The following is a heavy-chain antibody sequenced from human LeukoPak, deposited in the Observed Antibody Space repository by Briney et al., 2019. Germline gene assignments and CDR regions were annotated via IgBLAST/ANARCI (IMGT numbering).Heavy chain of an antibody. CDR1: AFTFSSYW. V-gene: IGHV3-7*01. Sequence: PGGSLRLSCAASAFTFSSYWMSWVRQAPGKGLEWVANIKRDGSEKYYVDSVQGRSTISRDNAKNTLYLQMNSLRAEDTAVYYCVRDGEQWLGSWYFDLWGRGILVTVSS. J-gene: IGHJ2*01. D-gene: IGHD6-19*01. CDR3: VRDGEQWLGSWYFDL. CDR2: IKRDGSEK.